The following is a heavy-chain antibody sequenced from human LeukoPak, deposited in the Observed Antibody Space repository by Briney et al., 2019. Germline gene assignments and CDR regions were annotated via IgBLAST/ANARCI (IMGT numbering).Heavy chain of an antibody. CDR1: GFTFSSYG. V-gene: IGHV3-74*03. Sequence: GGSLRLSCAASGFTFSSYGVHWVRQAPGKGLVWVSRINRDGSTTKYADSVKGRFTVSRDNAKNTLNLQMNSLRAEDTAVYYCARDKKSGESSEIDYWGQGTLVTVSS. J-gene: IGHJ4*02. CDR3: ARDKKSGESSEIDY. CDR2: INRDGSTT. D-gene: IGHD3-10*01.